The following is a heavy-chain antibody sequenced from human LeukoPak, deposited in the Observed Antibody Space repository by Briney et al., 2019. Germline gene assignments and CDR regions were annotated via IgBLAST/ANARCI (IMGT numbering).Heavy chain of an antibody. V-gene: IGHV1-69*13. CDR3: ARDPRGIAVAGYYYYGMDV. CDR1: GGTFSSYA. CDR2: TIPIFGTA. J-gene: IGHJ6*02. D-gene: IGHD6-19*01. Sequence: ASVKVSCKASGGTFSSYAISWVRQAPGQGLEWMGGTIPIFGTANYAQKFQGRVTITADESTSTAYMELSSLRSEDTAVYYCARDPRGIAVAGYYYYGMDVWGQGTTVTVSS.